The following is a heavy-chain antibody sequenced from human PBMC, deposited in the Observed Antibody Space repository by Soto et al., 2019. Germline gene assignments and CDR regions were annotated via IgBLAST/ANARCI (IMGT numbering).Heavy chain of an antibody. Sequence: DVQLLESGGGLVQPGGSLRVSCAASGFTFSDYAMNWVRQAPGKGLEWVSSISVGGGTTYYADSVKGRFTISRDNSKNTLYLQMNSLRVDDTAIYYCMKAVEFSTSGSYYFDYWGQGTLVAVSS. CDR2: ISVGGGTT. CDR3: MKAVEFSTSGSYYFDY. J-gene: IGHJ4*02. D-gene: IGHD6-6*01. CDR1: GFTFSDYA. V-gene: IGHV3-23*01.